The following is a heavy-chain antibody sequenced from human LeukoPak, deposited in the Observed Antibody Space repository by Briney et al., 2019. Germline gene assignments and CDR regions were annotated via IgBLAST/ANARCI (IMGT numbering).Heavy chain of an antibody. CDR1: GGSISSYY. J-gene: IGHJ3*02. CDR2: IYYSGST. V-gene: IGHV4-59*08. CDR3: ARHSSSWPDAFNI. D-gene: IGHD6-13*01. Sequence: SETLSLTCTVSGGSISSYYWSWIRQPPGKGLEWSGYIYYSGSTNYNPSLMSRVTISVDTSKNQFSLKLSSVTAADTAVYYCARHSSSWPDAFNIWGQGTLVTVSS.